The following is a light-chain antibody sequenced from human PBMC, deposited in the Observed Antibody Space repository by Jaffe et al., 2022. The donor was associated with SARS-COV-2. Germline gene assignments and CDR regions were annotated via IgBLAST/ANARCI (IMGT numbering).Light chain of an antibody. V-gene: IGKV3-20*01. Sequence: EIVLTQSPGTLSLSPGERATLSCRASQATSSSYLAWYQQKPGQAPRLLIYAASSRATGIPDRFTGSGSGTDFTLTISRLEPEDFAVYYCQQYGSSTWTFGQGTKVEIK. J-gene: IGKJ1*01. CDR3: QQYGSSTWT. CDR2: AAS. CDR1: QATSSSY.